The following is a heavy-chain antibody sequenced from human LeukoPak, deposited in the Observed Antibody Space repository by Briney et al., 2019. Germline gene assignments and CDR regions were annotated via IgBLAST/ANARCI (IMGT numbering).Heavy chain of an antibody. CDR3: ARREYYYYYMDV. D-gene: IGHD1-26*01. V-gene: IGHV1-8*01. J-gene: IGHJ6*03. CDR2: MNPNSGNT. Sequence: ASVKVSCKASGYTFTSYDINWLRQATGQGLEWMGWMNPNSGNTGYAQKFQGRVTMTRNTSISTAYMELSSLRSEDTAVYYCARREYYYYYMDVWGKGTTVTVSS. CDR1: GYTFTSYD.